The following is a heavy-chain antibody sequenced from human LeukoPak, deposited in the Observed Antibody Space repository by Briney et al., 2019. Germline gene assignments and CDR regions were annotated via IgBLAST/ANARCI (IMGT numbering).Heavy chain of an antibody. CDR1: GFTFSNSA. V-gene: IGHV3-23*01. Sequence: HPGGSLRLSCAASGFTFSNSAMHWVRQAPGRGLEWVSAISGSGDSTYYADSVKGRFTISRDNSKNTLYLQMNSLRAEDTALYYCAKENPHNDYWGQGTLVTVSS. J-gene: IGHJ4*02. CDR2: ISGSGDST. CDR3: AKENPHNDY.